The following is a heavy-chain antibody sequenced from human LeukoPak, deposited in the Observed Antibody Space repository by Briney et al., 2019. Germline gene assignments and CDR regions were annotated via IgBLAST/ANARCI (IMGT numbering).Heavy chain of an antibody. CDR2: IVPIFGTA. J-gene: IGHJ5*02. V-gene: IGHV1-69*05. CDR3: ARDLGDYGGNYWFDP. Sequence: SVKVSCKASGGTFSSYAISWVRQAPGQGLEWMGGIVPIFGTANYAQKFQGRVTITTDESTSTAYMELSSLRSEDTAVYYCARDLGDYGGNYWFDPWGQGTLVTVSS. D-gene: IGHD4/OR15-4a*01. CDR1: GGTFSSYA.